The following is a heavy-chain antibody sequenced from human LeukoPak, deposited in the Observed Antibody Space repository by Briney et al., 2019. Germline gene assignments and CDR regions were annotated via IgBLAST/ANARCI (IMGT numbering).Heavy chain of an antibody. Sequence: ASVKVSCKASGYTFTGYYIHWVRQAPGQGLEWMGWINPGNGGTKYAQKFQGRVTMTSDTSISTAYMDLSRLTSDDTAMYYCARDEGSSYPPDYWGQGTLVTVSS. CDR1: GYTFTGYY. J-gene: IGHJ4*02. V-gene: IGHV1-2*02. D-gene: IGHD2-2*01. CDR3: ARDEGSSYPPDY. CDR2: INPGNGGT.